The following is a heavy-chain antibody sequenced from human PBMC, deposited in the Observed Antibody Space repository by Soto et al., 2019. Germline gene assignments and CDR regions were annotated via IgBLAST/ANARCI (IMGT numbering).Heavy chain of an antibody. V-gene: IGHV1-46*01. D-gene: IGHD2-21*01. CDR1: GYIFIHSY. CDR3: ARSLLQGDF. Sequence: QVQLVQSGAEVKKPGASVKVSCKASGYIFIHSYIHWVRQAPGQGLEWMAIINPNGGSTNYAQKFQGRVTVTSDTSPSTVSMELNSLGSDDTAVYFCARSLLQGDFWGQGTLVTVSS. CDR2: INPNGGST. J-gene: IGHJ4*02.